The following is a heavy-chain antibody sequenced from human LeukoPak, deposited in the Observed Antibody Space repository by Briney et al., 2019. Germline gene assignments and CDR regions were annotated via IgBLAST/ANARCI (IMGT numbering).Heavy chain of an antibody. J-gene: IGHJ2*01. D-gene: IGHD3-3*01. Sequence: PGGSLRLSCAASGFTFSSYAMSWVRQAPGKGREWVSAIRAGGSSTYSADSVKGRFTISRDNSKNTLYLRMNSLRAEDTAVYYCAKMRDFWSGYLGYFDLWGRGTLVTVSS. CDR1: GFTFSSYA. CDR3: AKMRDFWSGYLGYFDL. V-gene: IGHV3-23*01. CDR2: IRAGGSST.